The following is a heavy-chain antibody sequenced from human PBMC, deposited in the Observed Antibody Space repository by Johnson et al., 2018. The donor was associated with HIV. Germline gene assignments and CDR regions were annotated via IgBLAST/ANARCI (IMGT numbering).Heavy chain of an antibody. D-gene: IGHD4-17*01. V-gene: IGHV3-23*04. CDR2: TTPSGGGT. J-gene: IGHJ3*02. Sequence: VQLVESGGGLVQPGGSLRLSCAASGFTFSSYAMSWVRQAPGKGLEWVSATTPSGGGTYYADSVKGRFTISRDNSKNTLYLQTNSRRAEDTAVYYCARDGTTGPSGDAYDIWGQGTMVTVSS. CDR1: GFTFSSYA. CDR3: ARDGTTGPSGDAYDI.